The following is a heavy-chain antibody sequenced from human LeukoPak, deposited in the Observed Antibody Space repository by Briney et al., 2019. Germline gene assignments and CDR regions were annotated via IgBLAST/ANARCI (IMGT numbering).Heavy chain of an antibody. CDR2: IVGSSSNI. V-gene: IGHV3-48*04. CDR3: ATDSPETAAFDY. J-gene: IGHJ4*02. CDR1: GFSFSTYS. D-gene: IGHD1-1*01. Sequence: GGSLRLSCTASGFSFSTYSMNWVRQAPGKGLEWVSYIVGSSSNIYYADSVKGRFTISRDNAKNSLYLQMDSLRAEDTAVYYCATDSPETAAFDYWGQGTLVTVSS.